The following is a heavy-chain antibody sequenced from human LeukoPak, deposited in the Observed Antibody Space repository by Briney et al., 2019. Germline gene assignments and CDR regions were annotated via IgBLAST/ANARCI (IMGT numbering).Heavy chain of an antibody. V-gene: IGHV3-23*01. Sequence: GGSLRLSWVAAGLTFSNYAISCVRQPPGKGLGWVSVISGSGGNTYHADSVKGRFTISRDNSKNTLYLQMNSLRADDPAVYHCAKDWSCSSASCRFDYWGQGTLVTVSS. J-gene: IGHJ4*02. CDR1: GLTFSNYA. CDR2: ISGSGGNT. D-gene: IGHD2-2*01. CDR3: AKDWSCSSASCRFDY.